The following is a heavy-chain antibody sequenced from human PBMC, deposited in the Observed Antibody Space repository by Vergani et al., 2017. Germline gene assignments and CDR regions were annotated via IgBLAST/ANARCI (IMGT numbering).Heavy chain of an antibody. CDR1: GFTFSSYG. J-gene: IGHJ3*02. CDR3: ARDLQYSGSYSAAFDI. D-gene: IGHD1-26*01. CDR2: IWYDGSNT. V-gene: IGHV3-33*01. Sequence: QVQLVESGGGVVQPGRSLRLSCAASGFTFSSYGMHWVRQAPGKGLEWVAVIWYDGSNTYYADSVKGRLTISRDNSKNTLYLQMNSQRAEDTAVYYCARDLQYSGSYSAAFDIWGQGTMVTVSS.